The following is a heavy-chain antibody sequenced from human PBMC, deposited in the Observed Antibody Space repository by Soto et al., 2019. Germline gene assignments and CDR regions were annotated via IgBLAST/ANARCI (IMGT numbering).Heavy chain of an antibody. D-gene: IGHD2-8*02. Sequence: SETLSLTCTVSGGSINNYYWNWIRQPPGKGLEWIGNIYYSGSTNYNPSLKSRVTISIDTSKEEFSLNLNSVAAADTAVYYCAVRTGSSQYYFDSVGQGALVTVSS. CDR1: GGSINNYY. CDR3: AVRTGSSQYYFDS. J-gene: IGHJ4*02. CDR2: IYYSGST. V-gene: IGHV4-59*03.